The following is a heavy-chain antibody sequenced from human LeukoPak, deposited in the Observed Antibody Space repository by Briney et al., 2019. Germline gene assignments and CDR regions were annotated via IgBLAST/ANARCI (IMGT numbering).Heavy chain of an antibody. CDR2: ISYDGSNK. J-gene: IGHJ4*02. CDR1: GFTFSSYA. V-gene: IGHV3-30-3*01. Sequence: GGSLRLSCAASGFTFSSYAMHWVRQAPGKGLEWVAVISYDGSNKYYADSVKGRFTISRDNAKNTLYLQMNSLRAEDTAVYYCARELYLPAARRGPGFDYWGQGTLATVPS. D-gene: IGHD2-2*01. CDR3: ARELYLPAARRGPGFDY.